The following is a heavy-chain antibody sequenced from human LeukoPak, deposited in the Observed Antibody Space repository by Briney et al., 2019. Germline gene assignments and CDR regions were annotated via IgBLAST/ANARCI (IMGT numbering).Heavy chain of an antibody. CDR1: GFTFSSYG. V-gene: IGHV3-33*01. D-gene: IGHD3-10*01. J-gene: IGHJ4*02. Sequence: PGRSLRLSCAASGFTFSSYGMHWVRQAPGKGLEWVAVIWYDGSNKYYADSVKGRFTIPRDNSKNTLYLQMNSLRAEDTAVYYCAREVVVRGVIGSPFDYWGQGTLVTVSS. CDR2: IWYDGSNK. CDR3: AREVVVRGVIGSPFDY.